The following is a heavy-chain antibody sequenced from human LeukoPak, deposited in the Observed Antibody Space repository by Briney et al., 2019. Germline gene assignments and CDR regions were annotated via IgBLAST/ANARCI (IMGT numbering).Heavy chain of an antibody. CDR1: GFTLSNHW. CDR3: ARKSIAAAGYFDY. D-gene: IGHD6-13*01. Sequence: PGGSLRLSCAASGFTLSNHWMSWVRQAPGKGLAWVSSISSSSSYIYYADSVKGRFTISRDNAKNSLYLQMNSLRAEDTAVYYCARKSIAAAGYFDYWGQGTLVTVSS. CDR2: ISSSSSYI. V-gene: IGHV3-21*01. J-gene: IGHJ4*02.